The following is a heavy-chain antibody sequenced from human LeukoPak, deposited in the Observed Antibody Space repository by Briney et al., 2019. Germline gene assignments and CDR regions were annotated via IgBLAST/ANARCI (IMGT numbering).Heavy chain of an antibody. CDR2: ISGSGGIT. Sequence: QPGGSLRLSCAASEFTFYTSGMGWVRQAPGKGLEWVSAISGSGGITYYADSVKGRFTISRDDSKNTLYLQMNSLKAEDTAVYYCARVSPEIDFWSGPPKAFDIWGQGTMVTVSS. D-gene: IGHD3-3*01. V-gene: IGHV3-23*01. CDR3: ARVSPEIDFWSGPPKAFDI. CDR1: EFTFYTSG. J-gene: IGHJ3*02.